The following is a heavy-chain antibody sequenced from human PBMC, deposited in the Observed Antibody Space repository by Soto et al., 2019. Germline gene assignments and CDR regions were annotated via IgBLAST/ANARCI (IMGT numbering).Heavy chain of an antibody. Sequence: GESLKISCQASGYSFSNFWIAWVRQMPGEGLEWLGIIYPDDSDTRYSQSFRGQVTISADKSIKTTYLQWSSLKASDTAIYFCASSVLVTSTMNYFDLWGQGTLVTVSS. D-gene: IGHD2-8*02. CDR1: GYSFSNFW. J-gene: IGHJ4*02. CDR2: IYPDDSDT. V-gene: IGHV5-51*01. CDR3: ASSVLVTSTMNYFDL.